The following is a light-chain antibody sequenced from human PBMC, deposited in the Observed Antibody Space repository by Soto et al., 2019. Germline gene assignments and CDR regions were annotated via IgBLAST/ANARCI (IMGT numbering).Light chain of an antibody. J-gene: IGKJ4*01. CDR1: QGVTTN. CDR3: QQYNTWPLT. Sequence: EIVMTQSPATLSVSPGERATLSCRASQGVTTNLAWYQQKPGQAPRLLIYGASTTATGIPARFSGSGSGTEFTLTISSLQSEDVAVYYCQQYNTWPLTFGGGTKVEIK. CDR2: GAS. V-gene: IGKV3-15*01.